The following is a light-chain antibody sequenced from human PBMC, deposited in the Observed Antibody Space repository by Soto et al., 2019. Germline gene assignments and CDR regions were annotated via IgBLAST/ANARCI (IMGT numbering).Light chain of an antibody. J-gene: IGKJ1*01. V-gene: IGKV3-20*01. CDR2: GAS. Sequence: EIVLTQSPGPLSLSPGERATLSCRASQSVSHNDLAWYQQKPGQAPRLLIYGASTRAPGIPDRFSGSGSATDFTLTISRLEPEDFAVYYCQHYGDSPWPFGQGTKVELK. CDR3: QHYGDSPWP. CDR1: QSVSHND.